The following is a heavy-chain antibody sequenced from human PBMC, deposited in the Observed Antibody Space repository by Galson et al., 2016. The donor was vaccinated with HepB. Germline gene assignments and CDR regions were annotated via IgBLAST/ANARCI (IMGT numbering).Heavy chain of an antibody. CDR1: GFTFSSYA. Sequence: SLRLSCAASGFTFSSYAMSWVRQAPGKGLEWVSVIRGSGGSTSYADSVKGRFTISRDNSKNTLYLQMNSLRAEDTAVYYCAKDLYYYDSSGQSFFDYWGQGTQVTVSS. J-gene: IGHJ4*02. D-gene: IGHD3-22*01. CDR3: AKDLYYYDSSGQSFFDY. V-gene: IGHV3-23*01. CDR2: IRGSGGST.